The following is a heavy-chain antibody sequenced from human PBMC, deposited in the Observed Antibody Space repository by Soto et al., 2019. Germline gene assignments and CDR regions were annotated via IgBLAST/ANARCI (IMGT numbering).Heavy chain of an antibody. V-gene: IGHV4-4*02. J-gene: IGHJ4*02. CDR2: IYHSGTT. Sequence: QVQLQESGPGLVKPSGTLSLTCAVSGGFISSSNWWSWVRQPPGKGLEWIGEIYHSGTTNYNPSLKSRVTISVDKPKNQFSLKLNSVTAADTAVYYCAGNSGTYSFDYWGQGTLVTVSS. CDR3: AGNSGTYSFDY. CDR1: GGFISSSNW. D-gene: IGHD1-26*01.